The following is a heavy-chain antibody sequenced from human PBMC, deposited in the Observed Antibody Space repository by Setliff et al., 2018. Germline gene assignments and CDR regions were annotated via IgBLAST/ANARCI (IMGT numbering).Heavy chain of an antibody. J-gene: IGHJ6*02. CDR3: ARGRGYSYGSTFHYYYGVDV. V-gene: IGHV4-61*02. CDR1: GGSISSGSYY. Sequence: PSETLSLTCTVSGGSISSGSYYWSWIRQPAGKGLEWIGRIYTSGSTNYNPSLKSRVTISVDTSKNQFSLKLSSVTAADTAVYYCARGRGYSYGSTFHYYYGVDVWGQGTTVTVSS. CDR2: IYTSGST. D-gene: IGHD5-18*01.